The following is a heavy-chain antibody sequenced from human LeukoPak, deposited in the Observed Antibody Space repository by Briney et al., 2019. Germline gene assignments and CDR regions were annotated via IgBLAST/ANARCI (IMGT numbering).Heavy chain of an antibody. CDR1: DGSINSYY. D-gene: IGHD3-16*01. CDR3: AGGRGNSKGMDV. CDR2: IYYNGNT. Sequence: SETLSLTCSASDGSINSYYWNWIRRPPGKGLEWIGYIYYNGNTNYSPSLKSRVTMSVDTSKNLFSLKVSSVTAADTAVYYCAGGRGNSKGMDVGGQGTRSPSP. V-gene: IGHV4-59*01. J-gene: IGHJ6*02.